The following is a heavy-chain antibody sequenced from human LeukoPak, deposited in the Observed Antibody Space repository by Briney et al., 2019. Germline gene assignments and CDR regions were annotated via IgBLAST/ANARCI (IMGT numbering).Heavy chain of an antibody. Sequence: ASVKVSCKASGYTFTSYGISWVRQAPGQGLEWMGWISAYNGNTNYAQKFQGRVTITADKSTSTAYMELSSLRSEDTAVYYCASSGSRHYYDSSGYWYFDLWGRGTLVTVSS. CDR1: GYTFTSYG. CDR3: ASSGSRHYYDSSGYWYFDL. CDR2: ISAYNGNT. J-gene: IGHJ2*01. V-gene: IGHV1-18*01. D-gene: IGHD3-22*01.